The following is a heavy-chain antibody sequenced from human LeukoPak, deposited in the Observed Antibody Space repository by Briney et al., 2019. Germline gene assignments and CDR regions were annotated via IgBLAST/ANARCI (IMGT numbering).Heavy chain of an antibody. J-gene: IGHJ4*02. CDR3: AKDMSRYELAILDY. Sequence: GGSLRLSCAASGFTFDDYAMHWVRQAPGKGLEWVSGISWNSGSIGYADSVRGRFTISRDNAKNSLYLQMNSLRAEDTALYYCAKDMSRYELAILDYWGQGTLVTVSS. D-gene: IGHD1-14*01. CDR2: ISWNSGSI. V-gene: IGHV3-9*01. CDR1: GFTFDDYA.